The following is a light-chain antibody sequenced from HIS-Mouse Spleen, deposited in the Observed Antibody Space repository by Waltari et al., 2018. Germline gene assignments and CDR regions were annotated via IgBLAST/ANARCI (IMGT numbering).Light chain of an antibody. CDR1: SSDVGGYNY. V-gene: IGLV2-14*03. J-gene: IGLJ3*02. Sequence: QSAPTQPASVSGSPGQSITISCTGTSSDVGGYNYVSWYQQHPGKAPKLMIYDVSNRPSGVSNLFSGAKSGNTASLTISGLQAEDEADYYCSSYTSSSTWVFGGGTKLTVL. CDR2: DVS. CDR3: SSYTSSSTWV.